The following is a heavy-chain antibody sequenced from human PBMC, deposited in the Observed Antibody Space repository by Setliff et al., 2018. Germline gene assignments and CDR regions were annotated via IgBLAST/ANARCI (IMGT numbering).Heavy chain of an antibody. D-gene: IGHD3-10*01. V-gene: IGHV1-46*01. CDR2: INPTGGLT. CDR3: ARGTDYHGSGSYWAKDV. J-gene: IGHJ6*04. Sequence: ASVKVSCKASGATFSSYGISWVRQAPGQGLEWMGIINPTGGLTRYAQKFQGRVTMTRDTSTTTVYMELSSLKSDDTAVYYCARGTDYHGSGSYWAKDVWGKGTTVTVSS. CDR1: GATFSSYG.